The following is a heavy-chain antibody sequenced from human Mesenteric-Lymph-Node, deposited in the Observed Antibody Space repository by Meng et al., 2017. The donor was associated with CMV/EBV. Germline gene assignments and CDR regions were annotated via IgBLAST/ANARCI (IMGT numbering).Heavy chain of an antibody. V-gene: IGHV3-7*04. J-gene: IGHJ6*02. CDR2: IKQDGSEK. CDR3: ARGYEFLYDFGMDV. Sequence: GESLKISCAASGFTFSSYWMSWVRQAPGKGLEWVANIKQDGSEKYYVDSVKGRFTISRDNAKNSLYLQMRSLRAEDTAVYYCARGYEFLYDFGMDVWGQGTTVTVSS. D-gene: IGHD1-14*01. CDR1: GFTFSSYW.